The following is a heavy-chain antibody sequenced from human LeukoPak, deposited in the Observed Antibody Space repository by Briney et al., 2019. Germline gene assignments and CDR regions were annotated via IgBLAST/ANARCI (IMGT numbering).Heavy chain of an antibody. CDR1: GYTFTSYD. D-gene: IGHD6-6*01. CDR2: MNPNSGNT. V-gene: IGHV1-8*01. Sequence: ASVKVSCKASGYTFTSYDINWVRQATGQGLEWMGWMNPNSGNTGYAQKFQGRVTMTRNTSISTAYMELSSLRSEDTAVYYCARGGGIAARHADNWFDPWGQGTLVTVSS. J-gene: IGHJ5*02. CDR3: ARGGGIAARHADNWFDP.